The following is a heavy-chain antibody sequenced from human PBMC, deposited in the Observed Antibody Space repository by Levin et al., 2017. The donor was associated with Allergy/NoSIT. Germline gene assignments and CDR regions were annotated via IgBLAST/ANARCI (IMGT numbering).Heavy chain of an antibody. CDR1: GFTFSSYA. Sequence: QAGESLKISCAASGFTFSSYAMHWVRQAPGKGLEWVAVISYDGSNKYYADSVKGRFTISRDNSKNTLYLQMNSLRAEDTAVYYCARDPQTNWNYLGNWFDPWGQGTLVTVSS. CDR3: ARDPQTNWNYLGNWFDP. V-gene: IGHV3-30-3*01. J-gene: IGHJ5*02. D-gene: IGHD1-7*01. CDR2: ISYDGSNK.